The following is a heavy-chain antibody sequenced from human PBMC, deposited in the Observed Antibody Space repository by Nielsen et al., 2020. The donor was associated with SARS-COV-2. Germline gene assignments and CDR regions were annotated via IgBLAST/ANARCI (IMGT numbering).Heavy chain of an antibody. Sequence: LSLTCAASGFTFSSYAMHWVRQAPGKGLEWVAVISYDGSNKYYADSVKGRFTISRDNSKNTLYLQMNSLRAEDTAVYYCANYLDYWGQGTLVTVSS. CDR3: ANYLDY. CDR2: ISYDGSNK. V-gene: IGHV3-30-3*01. J-gene: IGHJ4*02. CDR1: GFTFSSYA.